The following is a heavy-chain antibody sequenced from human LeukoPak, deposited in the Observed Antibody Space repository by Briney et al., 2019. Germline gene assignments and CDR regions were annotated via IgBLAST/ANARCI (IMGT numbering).Heavy chain of an antibody. D-gene: IGHD4-23*01. CDR3: ARHLDYDGDYMDV. V-gene: IGHV4-59*08. CDR1: GGSISSYY. J-gene: IGHJ6*03. CDR2: IYYSGNT. Sequence: PSETLSLTCTVSGGSISSYYWSWIRQPPGKGLEWIGYIYYSGNTNYNPSLKSRVTISVDTSKNQFSLKLTSLAAADTAVYYCARHLDYDGDYMDVWGKGTTVAVSS.